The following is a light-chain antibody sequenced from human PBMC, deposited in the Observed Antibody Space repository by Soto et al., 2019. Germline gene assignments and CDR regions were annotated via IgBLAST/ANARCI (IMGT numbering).Light chain of an antibody. CDR3: QERSNWYT. CDR2: GAS. V-gene: IGKV3-11*01. Sequence: EIVLTQSPATLSLSPGERATLSCRASQSVSSFLAWYQQKPGQAPRLLIYGASNRATGIPARFSGSGSGTDFTLTISSLETEDFEVYYCQERSNWYTFGQGTKLEI. J-gene: IGKJ2*01. CDR1: QSVSSF.